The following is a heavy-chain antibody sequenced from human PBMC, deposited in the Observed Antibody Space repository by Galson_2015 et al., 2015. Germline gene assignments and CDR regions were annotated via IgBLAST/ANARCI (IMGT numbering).Heavy chain of an antibody. D-gene: IGHD6-13*01. CDR2: IYSGGST. V-gene: IGHV3-53*01. Sequence: SLRLSCAASGFTVSSNYMSWVRQAPGKGLEWVPLIYSGGSTYYADSVKGRFTISRDNSKNTLYLQMNSLRAEDTAVYYCARVIAAQHYTLDVWGQGTTVTVSS. J-gene: IGHJ6*02. CDR3: ARVIAAQHYTLDV. CDR1: GFTVSSNY.